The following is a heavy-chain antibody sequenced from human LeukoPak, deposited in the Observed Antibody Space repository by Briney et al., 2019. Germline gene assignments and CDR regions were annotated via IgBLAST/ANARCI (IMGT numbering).Heavy chain of an antibody. J-gene: IGHJ4*02. CDR1: GFTFENYW. Sequence: GGSLRLSCAASGFTFENYWMSWVRQVPGKGPEWVAHIKQDGSVEHYLDSVKGRFTISRDNAKSSLYLQMNSLISEDTAVYYCARWAGVTDEWGQGTLVTVPS. D-gene: IGHD5-18*01. CDR3: ARWAGVTDE. CDR2: IKQDGSVE. V-gene: IGHV3-7*01.